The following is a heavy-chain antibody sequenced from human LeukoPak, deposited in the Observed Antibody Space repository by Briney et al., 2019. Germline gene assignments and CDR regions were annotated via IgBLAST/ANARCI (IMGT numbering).Heavy chain of an antibody. CDR1: GFTFSSYS. D-gene: IGHD3-9*01. J-gene: IGHJ4*02. Sequence: PGGALRLSCAASGFTFSSYSMNWVRQAPGKGLEWVSSISSSSYIYYADSVKGRFTISRDNAKNSLYLQMNSLRAEDTAVYYCARVSAPYYDILTGYYMGYFDYWGQGTLVTVSS. CDR3: ARVSAPYYDILTGYYMGYFDY. CDR2: ISSSSYI. V-gene: IGHV3-21*01.